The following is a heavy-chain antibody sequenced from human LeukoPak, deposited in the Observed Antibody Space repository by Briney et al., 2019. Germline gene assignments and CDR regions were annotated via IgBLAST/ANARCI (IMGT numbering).Heavy chain of an antibody. CDR2: ISGSGGGT. J-gene: IGHJ5*02. Sequence: GGSLRLSCAASGFTFSSYAMSWVRQAPGKGLEWVSAISGSGGGTYYADSVKGRFTISRDNSKNTLYLQMNSLRAEDTAVYYCAKDLGGYCSSTSCPKGPWGQGTLVTVSS. CDR1: GFTFSSYA. CDR3: AKDLGGYCSSTSCPKGP. V-gene: IGHV3-23*01. D-gene: IGHD2-2*01.